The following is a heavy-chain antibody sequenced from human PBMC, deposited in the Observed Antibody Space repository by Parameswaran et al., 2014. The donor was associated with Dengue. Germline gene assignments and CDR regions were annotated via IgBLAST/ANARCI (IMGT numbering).Heavy chain of an antibody. CDR3: VLVGATAY. J-gene: IGHJ4*02. D-gene: IGHD1-26*01. CDR2: ISSSGRTK. Sequence: VRQAPGKGLEWVSYISSSGRTKYYTDSVKGRFTISRDNAENSLSLQMSSLRVEDTAVYYCVLVGATAYWGQGALVTVSS. V-gene: IGHV3-48*03.